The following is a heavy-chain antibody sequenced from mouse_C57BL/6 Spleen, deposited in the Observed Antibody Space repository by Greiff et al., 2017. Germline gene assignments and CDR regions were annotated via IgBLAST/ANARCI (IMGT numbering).Heavy chain of an antibody. CDR3: ARVGGIFYYFDY. J-gene: IGHJ2*01. CDR2: IYPGSGNT. V-gene: IGHV1-76*01. CDR1: GYTFTDYY. D-gene: IGHD1-1*01. Sequence: QVHVKQSGAELVRPGASVKLSCKASGYTFTDYYINWVKQRPGQGLEWIARIYPGSGNTYYNEKFKGKATLTAEKSPSTAYMQLSSLTSEDSAVYFCARVGGIFYYFDYWGQGTTLTVSS.